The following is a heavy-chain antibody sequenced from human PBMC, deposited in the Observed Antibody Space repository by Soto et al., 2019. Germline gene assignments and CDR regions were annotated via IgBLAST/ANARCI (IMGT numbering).Heavy chain of an antibody. D-gene: IGHD3-22*01. J-gene: IGHJ6*02. CDR2: INPDGRST. Sequence: DVQLVESGGGLVQPGGSLRLSCVASGFTFSNNWMHWVRQTSGKGLVWVSRINPDGRSTSYADAVKGRFTISRDNARNTMYLHMNSLRAEDTAVYFCTRDPYTVVAATCWAYYYGWDVWGQGTTVIVSS. CDR3: TRDPYTVVAATCWAYYYGWDV. CDR1: GFTFSNNW. V-gene: IGHV3-74*01.